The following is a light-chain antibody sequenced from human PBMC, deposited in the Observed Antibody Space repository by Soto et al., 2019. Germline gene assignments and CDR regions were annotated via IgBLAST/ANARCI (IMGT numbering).Light chain of an antibody. V-gene: IGKV3-20*01. J-gene: IGKJ3*01. CDR2: GAS. CDR1: QSVSRSY. CDR3: QQYGTSPFT. Sequence: EIVLTQSPGTLSLSPGERATLSCRASQSVSRSYLAWYQQKPGQAPRLLIYGASSRATGIPDRFSGSGSGTDFTLTISRLEPEDFAVYYCQQYGTSPFTFGPGTKVDIQ.